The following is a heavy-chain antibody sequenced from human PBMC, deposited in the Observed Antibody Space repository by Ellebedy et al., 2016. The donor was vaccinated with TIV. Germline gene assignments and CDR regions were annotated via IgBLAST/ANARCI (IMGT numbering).Heavy chain of an antibody. CDR3: AREMGYCSGGSCYARLYYYNGMDV. Sequence: GGSLRLSCAASGFTFSSSAMNWVRQAPGKGLEWISSINNSGYIYRADSVKGRFTISRDNAKNSLYLQMNSLRAADTAVYYCAREMGYCSGGSCYARLYYYNGMDVWGQGTTVTVSS. D-gene: IGHD2-15*01. V-gene: IGHV3-21*01. CDR2: INNSGYI. CDR1: GFTFSSSA. J-gene: IGHJ6*02.